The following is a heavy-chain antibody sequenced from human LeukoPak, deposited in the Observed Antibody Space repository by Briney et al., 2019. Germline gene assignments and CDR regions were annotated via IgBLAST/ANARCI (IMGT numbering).Heavy chain of an antibody. CDR2: TCYRSKWFN. V-gene: IGHV6-1*01. CDR1: GDSVSSKSAA. J-gene: IGHJ4*02. Sequence: SQTLSVTCVISGDSVSSKSAAWNWIRQSPSRGLEWLGRTCYRSKWFNDYAVSVKGRITINPDTSKNQFSLQLNSVTPEDTALYLCARTSGYFDYCGQGTLVTVSS. D-gene: IGHD6-19*01. CDR3: ARTSGYFDY.